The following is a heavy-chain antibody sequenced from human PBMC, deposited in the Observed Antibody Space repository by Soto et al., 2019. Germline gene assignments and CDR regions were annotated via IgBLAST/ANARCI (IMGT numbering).Heavy chain of an antibody. D-gene: IGHD2-2*01. Sequence: AETLSLTCTVSGGSIISYYCICVRHPALKGLEWIGYIYYSGSTNYNPSLKSRVTISVDTSKNQFSLKLSSVTAADTAVYYCARDGLVPAAINYGMDVWGQGTTVTVSS. CDR2: IYYSGST. V-gene: IGHV4-59*01. CDR1: GGSIISYY. CDR3: ARDGLVPAAINYGMDV. J-gene: IGHJ6*02.